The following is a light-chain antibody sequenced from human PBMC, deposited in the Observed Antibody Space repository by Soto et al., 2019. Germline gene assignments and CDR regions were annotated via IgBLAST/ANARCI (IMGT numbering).Light chain of an antibody. CDR1: QSVTSGY. CDR3: QQYGSSHT. J-gene: IGKJ5*01. CDR2: GAS. V-gene: IGKV3-20*01. Sequence: EIVLTQSPGTLSFSPGERATLSCRASQSVTSGYLAWYQQQPNQAPRLLIYGASYRATGIPDRFSGSGAGAYFNLTISRLEPADFGVYYCQQYGSSHTFGQGTRLEIK.